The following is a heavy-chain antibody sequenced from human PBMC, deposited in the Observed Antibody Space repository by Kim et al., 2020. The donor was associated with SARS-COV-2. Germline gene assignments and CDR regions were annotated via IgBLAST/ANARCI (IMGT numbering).Heavy chain of an antibody. D-gene: IGHD3-22*01. CDR2: IIPIFGTA. Sequence: SVKVSCKASGGTFSSYAISWVRQAPGQGLEWMGGIIPIFGTANYAQKFQGRVTITADESTSTAYMELSSLRSEDTAVYYCASPTYYYDSSGYYPHYYGMDVWGQGTTVTVSS. CDR1: GGTFSSYA. CDR3: ASPTYYYDSSGYYPHYYGMDV. J-gene: IGHJ6*02. V-gene: IGHV1-69*13.